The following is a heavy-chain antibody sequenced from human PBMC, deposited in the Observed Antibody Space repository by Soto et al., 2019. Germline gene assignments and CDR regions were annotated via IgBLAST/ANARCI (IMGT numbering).Heavy chain of an antibody. J-gene: IGHJ6*03. CDR2: ISGSGGST. Sequence: PGGSLRLSCAASGFTFSSYAMSWVRQAPGKGLEWVSAISGSGGSTYYADSVKGRFTISRDNSKNTLYLQMNSLRAEDTAVYYCAKDLDGYSSPQDYYYYYMDVWGKGTTVTVSS. CDR1: GFTFSSYA. CDR3: AKDLDGYSSPQDYYYYYMDV. V-gene: IGHV3-23*01. D-gene: IGHD6-19*01.